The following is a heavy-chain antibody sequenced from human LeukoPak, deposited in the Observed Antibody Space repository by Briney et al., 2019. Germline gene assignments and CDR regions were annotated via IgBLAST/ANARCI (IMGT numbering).Heavy chain of an antibody. CDR1: GFTFSSYG. CDR3: TRAKPNYYDSSGYYYGAFDI. D-gene: IGHD3-22*01. Sequence: GGSLRLSCAASGFTFSSYGMSWVRQAPGKGLEWVSAISGSGGSTYYADSVKGRFTISRDNSKNTLYLQMNSLRAEDTAVYYCTRAKPNYYDSSGYYYGAFDIWGQGTMVTVSS. CDR2: ISGSGGST. J-gene: IGHJ3*02. V-gene: IGHV3-23*01.